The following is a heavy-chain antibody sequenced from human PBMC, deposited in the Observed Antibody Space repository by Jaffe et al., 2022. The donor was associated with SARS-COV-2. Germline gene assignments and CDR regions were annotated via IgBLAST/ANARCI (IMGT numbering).Heavy chain of an antibody. Sequence: EVQLVESGGGLVQPGGSLRLSCAVSGFTFSSYWMGWVRQAPGKGLEWVANIKQDGSEKDYVDSVKGRFTISRDNVKNSLYLQMNSLRAEDTAVYYCARWFSGGLDYWGQGTLVSVSS. CDR3: ARWFSGGLDY. J-gene: IGHJ4*02. V-gene: IGHV3-7*01. CDR1: GFTFSSYW. D-gene: IGHD2-15*01. CDR2: IKQDGSEK.